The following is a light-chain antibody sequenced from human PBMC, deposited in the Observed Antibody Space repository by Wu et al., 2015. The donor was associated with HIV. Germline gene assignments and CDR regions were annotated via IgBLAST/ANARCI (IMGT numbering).Light chain of an antibody. J-gene: IGKJ4*01. V-gene: IGKV1-6*01. CDR2: AAS. CDR3: QQLNIYPLT. CDR1: LDIRQY. Sequence: AVQMTQSPSYLSASPGDRVTITCRASLDIRQYLDWYQQKPGKAPRLLIYAASTLQTGVPSRFSGRGSGTDFTLTISSLQPEDFATYYCQQLNIYPLTFGGGTMVEI.